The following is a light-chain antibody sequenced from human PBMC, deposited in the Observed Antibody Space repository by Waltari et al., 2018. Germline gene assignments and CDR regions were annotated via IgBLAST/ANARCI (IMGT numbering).Light chain of an antibody. V-gene: IGKV1-39*01. J-gene: IGKJ1*01. CDR1: QSISSY. CDR3: QQSYSSPPWT. CDR2: AAS. Sequence: GDRVTITCRASQSISSYLNWYQQKPGKAPKLLISAASSLQSCVPSRFSGSGSGTDFTLTISGLRPEDFATYYCQQSYSSPPWTFGQGTKVEIK.